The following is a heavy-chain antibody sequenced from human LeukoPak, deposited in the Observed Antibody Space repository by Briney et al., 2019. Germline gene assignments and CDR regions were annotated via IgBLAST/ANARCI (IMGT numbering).Heavy chain of an antibody. D-gene: IGHD6-19*01. CDR3: ASSGPYSSGWYAFDI. V-gene: IGHV3-23*01. Sequence: GGSLRLSYAASGFTFGSYAMSWVRQAPGKGLEWVSAISGSGGSTYYADSVKGRFTISRDNSKNTLYLQMNSLRAEDTAVYYCASSGPYSSGWYAFDIWGQGTMVTVSS. J-gene: IGHJ3*02. CDR1: GFTFGSYA. CDR2: ISGSGGST.